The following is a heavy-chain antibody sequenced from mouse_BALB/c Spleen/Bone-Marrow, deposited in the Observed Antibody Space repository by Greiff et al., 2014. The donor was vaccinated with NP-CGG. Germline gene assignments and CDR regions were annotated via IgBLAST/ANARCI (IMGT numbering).Heavy chain of an antibody. J-gene: IGHJ2*01. CDR2: IWGGGIT. CDR3: AKHDTTVVVDY. Sequence: QVQLQQSGPGLVAPSQSLSITCTVSGFSLTDYGVSWIRQPPGKGLEWLGAIWGGGITYYNSTLKSRLSISKDSSKSQVFLKMNSLQTDDTAMYYCAKHDTTVVVDYWGQGTTLTVSS. V-gene: IGHV2-6-5*01. CDR1: GFSLTDYG. D-gene: IGHD1-1*01.